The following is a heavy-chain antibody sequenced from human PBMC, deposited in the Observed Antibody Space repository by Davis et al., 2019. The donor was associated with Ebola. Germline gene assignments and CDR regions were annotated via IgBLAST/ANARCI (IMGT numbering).Heavy chain of an antibody. CDR3: ARDGGRYYGSATGY. CDR2: MNSDSGAT. D-gene: IGHD3-10*01. CDR1: GYTFTSYY. V-gene: IGHV1-2*04. J-gene: IGHJ4*02. Sequence: AASVKVSCKASGYTFTSYYMHWVRQAPGQGLEWMGRMNSDSGATNYAQKFQGWVTMTRDTSISTAYLELSRLTSDDTAVYFCARDGGRYYGSATGYWGQGTLVTVAS.